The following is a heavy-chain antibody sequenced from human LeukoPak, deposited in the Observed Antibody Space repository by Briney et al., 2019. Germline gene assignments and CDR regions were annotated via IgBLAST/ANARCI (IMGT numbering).Heavy chain of an antibody. Sequence: PGGSLRLSCAASGFTFDDYAMHWVRQAPGKGLEWVSGISWNSGSIGYADSVKGRFTISRDNAKNSLYLQMNSLRAEDTAVYYCARGVAGPDYWGQGTLVTVSS. V-gene: IGHV3-9*01. J-gene: IGHJ4*02. CDR1: GFTFDDYA. CDR2: ISWNSGSI. CDR3: ARGVAGPDY. D-gene: IGHD6-19*01.